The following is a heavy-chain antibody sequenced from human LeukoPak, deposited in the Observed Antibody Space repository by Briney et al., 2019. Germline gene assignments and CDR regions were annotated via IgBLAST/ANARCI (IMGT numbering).Heavy chain of an antibody. J-gene: IGHJ4*02. V-gene: IGHV1-69*13. D-gene: IGHD3-22*01. CDR3: AREPPNSSGYSHFDY. Sequence: SVKVSCKASGGTFSSYAISWVRQAPGQGLEWMGGIIPIFGTANYAQKFQGRVTITADESTSTAYMELSSLRSEDTAVYYSAREPPNSSGYSHFDYWGQGTLVTVSS. CDR1: GGTFSSYA. CDR2: IIPIFGTA.